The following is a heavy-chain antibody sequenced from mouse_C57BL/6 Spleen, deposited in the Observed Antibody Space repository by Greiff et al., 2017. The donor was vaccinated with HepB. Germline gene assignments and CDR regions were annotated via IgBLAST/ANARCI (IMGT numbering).Heavy chain of an antibody. J-gene: IGHJ3*01. D-gene: IGHD2-3*01. CDR2: INPNNGGT. V-gene: IGHV1-26*01. Sequence: EVQLQQSGPELVKPGASVKISCKASGYTFTDYYMNWVKQSHGKSLEWIGDINPNNGGTSYNQKFKGKATLTVDKSSSTAYMELRSLTSEDSAVYYCARVRDGYYDGFAYWGQGTLVTVSA. CDR1: GYTFTDYY. CDR3: ARVRDGYYDGFAY.